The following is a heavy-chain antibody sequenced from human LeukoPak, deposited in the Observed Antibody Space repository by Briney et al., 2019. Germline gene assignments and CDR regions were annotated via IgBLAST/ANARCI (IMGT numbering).Heavy chain of an antibody. CDR3: VFGVPAAPN. J-gene: IGHJ4*02. CDR1: GGTFSSYA. V-gene: IGHV1-69*06. Sequence: SVKVSCKASGGTFSSYAISWVRQAPGQGLEWMGGIIPIFGTANYAQKFQGRVTITADKSTSTAYMELSSMRSEDTAVYYCVFGVPAAPNWGQGTLVTVSS. D-gene: IGHD2-2*01. CDR2: IIPIFGTA.